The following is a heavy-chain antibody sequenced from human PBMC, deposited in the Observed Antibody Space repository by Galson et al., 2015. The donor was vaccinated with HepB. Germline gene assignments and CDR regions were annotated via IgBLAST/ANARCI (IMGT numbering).Heavy chain of an antibody. CDR2: IKSKTDGGTT. V-gene: IGHV3-15*01. D-gene: IGHD1-26*01. J-gene: IGHJ6*02. CDR1: GFTFSNAW. Sequence: SLRLSCAASGFTFSNAWMSWVRQAPGKGLEWVGRIKSKTDGGTTDYAAPVKGRFTISRDDSKNTLYLQMNSLKTEDTAVYYCTTDRAGATVPYYYYYYGMDVWGQGTTVTVSS. CDR3: TTDRAGATVPYYYYYYGMDV.